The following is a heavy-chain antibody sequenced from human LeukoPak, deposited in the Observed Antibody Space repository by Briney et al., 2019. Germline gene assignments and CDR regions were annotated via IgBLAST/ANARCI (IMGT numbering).Heavy chain of an antibody. V-gene: IGHV3-23*01. J-gene: IGHJ4*02. D-gene: IGHD2-8*02. CDR3: ARGYWPDY. Sequence: PGGSLRLSCAASGSTFNILAMTLVRQAPGKGLDWVSTIPGSGTSTFYADSVKGRFTISRDNSKNTLFLQMNSLRADDTAIYYCARGYWPDYWGQGTLVTVSS. CDR2: IPGSGTST. CDR1: GSTFNILA.